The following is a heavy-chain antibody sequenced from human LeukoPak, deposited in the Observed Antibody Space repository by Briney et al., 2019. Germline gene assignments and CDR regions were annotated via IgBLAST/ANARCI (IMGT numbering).Heavy chain of an antibody. J-gene: IGHJ4*02. CDR3: ARGMVGYHRTIDY. CDR2: IYYSGST. V-gene: IGHV4-59*08. D-gene: IGHD2-15*01. CDR1: GGSISSYY. Sequence: SESLSLTCTVSGGSISSYYWSWIRQPPGKGLEWIGYIYYSGSTNYNPSLKSRVTISVDTSKNQFSLKLSSVTAADTAVYYCARGMVGYHRTIDYWGQGTLVTVSS.